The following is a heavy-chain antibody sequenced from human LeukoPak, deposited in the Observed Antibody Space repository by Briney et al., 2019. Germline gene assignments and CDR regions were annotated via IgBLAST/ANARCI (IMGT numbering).Heavy chain of an antibody. CDR3: AKDWGYYYYYMDV. V-gene: IGHV3-48*03. CDR2: ISSSGTI. CDR1: GFTFSSYE. J-gene: IGHJ6*03. D-gene: IGHD3-16*01. Sequence: QAGGSLRLSCAASGFTFSSYEMNWVRQAPGKGLEWVSYISSSGTIYYADSVKGRFTISRDNSKNTLYLQMNSLRAEDTAVYYCAKDWGYYYYYMDVWGKGTTVTISS.